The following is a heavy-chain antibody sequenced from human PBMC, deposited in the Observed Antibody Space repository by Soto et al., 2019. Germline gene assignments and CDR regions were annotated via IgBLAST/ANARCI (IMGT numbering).Heavy chain of an antibody. CDR1: GFSFSTSGVG. Sequence: QITVKESGPTLVTPTQTLTLTCTFSGFSFSTSGVGVGWIRQPPGKALEWLALIFWNDDKRYTPSLNSRLTITKDTSKNQVVLTMSNLDPVDTATYFCAHRRGASTTGGAFDIWGLGTKVTVSS. CDR2: IFWNDDK. D-gene: IGHD1-1*01. CDR3: AHRRGASTTGGAFDI. V-gene: IGHV2-5*01. J-gene: IGHJ3*02.